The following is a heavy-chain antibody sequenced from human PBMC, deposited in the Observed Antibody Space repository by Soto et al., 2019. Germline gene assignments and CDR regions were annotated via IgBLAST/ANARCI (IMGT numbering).Heavy chain of an antibody. CDR3: ARAGSSGWLFDY. CDR2: ILSDGTSK. CDR1: GFTFSTYG. V-gene: IGHV3-33*01. D-gene: IGHD6-19*01. J-gene: IGHJ4*02. Sequence: LRLSCAASGFTFSTYGMHWVRQVPGKGLEWVAVILSDGTSKNYADSVKGRFTISRDNSKNTLYIQMNSLRAEDTAVYYCARAGSSGWLFDYWGQGTLVTVSS.